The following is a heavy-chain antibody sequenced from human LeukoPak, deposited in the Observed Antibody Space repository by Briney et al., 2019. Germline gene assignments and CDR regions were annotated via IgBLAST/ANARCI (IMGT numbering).Heavy chain of an antibody. CDR1: GFTFNEHA. V-gene: IGHV3-9*01. J-gene: IGHJ6*03. Sequence: GGSLRLSCAGSGFTFNEHAMHWVRQAPGKGLEWVSGISWNSGSIAYADSVKGRFTISRDNAKNLLFLQMSSLRAADTALYYCVKGHCSSSSCFPNYYYYMDVWGTGTTVTVSS. CDR2: ISWNSGSI. CDR3: VKGHCSSSSCFPNYYYYMDV. D-gene: IGHD2-15*01.